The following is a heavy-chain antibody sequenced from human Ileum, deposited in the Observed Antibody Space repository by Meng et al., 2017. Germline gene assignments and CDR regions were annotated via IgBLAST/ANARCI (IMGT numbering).Heavy chain of an antibody. D-gene: IGHD5-24*01. CDR3: ARDRGLPDSFDL. Sequence: GESLKISCAASGFTFSVFWMHWVRQAPGKGLVWISHMNVGATTKVYADSVKGRFTISRDNAKNTLYLQMNGMRAEDTAFYYCARDRGLPDSFDLWGQGTMVTVSS. CDR2: MNVGATTK. J-gene: IGHJ3*01. V-gene: IGHV3-74*01. CDR1: GFTFSVFW.